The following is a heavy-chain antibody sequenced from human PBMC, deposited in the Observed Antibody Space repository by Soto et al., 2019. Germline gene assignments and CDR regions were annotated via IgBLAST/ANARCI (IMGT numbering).Heavy chain of an antibody. J-gene: IGHJ5*02. CDR1: GFPFSSTD. CDR3: AKNSGWFNT. Sequence: QLGGSLRLSCAASGFPFSSTDMTWVRQAPGKGLEWVSTIDGSGGTTYYADSVKGRFTISRDNSINTVFLQMNSLRADDTALYFCAKNSGWFNTWGQGALVTVSS. CDR2: IDGSGGTT. V-gene: IGHV3-23*01. D-gene: IGHD3-10*01.